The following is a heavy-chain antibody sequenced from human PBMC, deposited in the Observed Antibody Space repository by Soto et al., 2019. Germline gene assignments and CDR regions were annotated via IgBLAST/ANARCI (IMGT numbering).Heavy chain of an antibody. CDR3: ARGRGKLLPLDY. CDR2: INHSGST. D-gene: IGHD2-15*01. V-gene: IGHV4-34*01. J-gene: IGHJ4*02. CDR1: GGSFSGYY. Sequence: SETLSLTCAVYGGSFSGYYWSWIRQPPGKGLEWIGEINHSGSTNYNPSLKSRVTISVDTSKNQFSLKLSSVTATDTAVYYCARGRGKLLPLDYWGQGTLVTVSS.